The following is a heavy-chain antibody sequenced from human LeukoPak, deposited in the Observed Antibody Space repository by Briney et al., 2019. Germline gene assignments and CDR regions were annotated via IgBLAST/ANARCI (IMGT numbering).Heavy chain of an antibody. V-gene: IGHV1-24*01. CDR2: FDPEDGET. CDR1: GYTLTELS. D-gene: IGHD2-15*01. CDR3: ATGYVH. J-gene: IGHJ4*02. Sequence: ASVKVSCKVSGYTLTELSMHWVRQAPGKGLEWMGGFDPEDGETIYAQKFQGRVTMTKDTSTDTAYMELSSLRSEDTAVYYCATGYVHWGQGTLVTVSS.